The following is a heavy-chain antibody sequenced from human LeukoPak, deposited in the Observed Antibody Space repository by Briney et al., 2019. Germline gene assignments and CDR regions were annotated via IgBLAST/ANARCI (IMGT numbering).Heavy chain of an antibody. CDR3: GRDLYSSSWGYYYGMDV. CDR1: GFTFSSYS. V-gene: IGHV3-21*01. Sequence: PGGSLRLSCAASGFTFSSYSMNWVRQAPGKGLEWVSSISSSSNYTYYADSLKGRFTISRDNAKNSLYLQMNSLRAEDTAVYYCGRDLYSSSWGYYYGMDVWGKGTTVTVSS. J-gene: IGHJ6*04. CDR2: ISSSSNYT. D-gene: IGHD6-13*01.